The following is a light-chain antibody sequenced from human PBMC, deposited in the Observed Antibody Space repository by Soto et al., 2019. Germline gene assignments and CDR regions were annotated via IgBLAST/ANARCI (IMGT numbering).Light chain of an antibody. CDR2: RNN. Sequence: QSVLTQPPSASATPGQRVTISCSGSSSNIGSNYVYWYQQLPGAAPKILIYRNNQRPSGVPDRFSGSKSGTSASLAISGLRPEEEADYFCAAWDDSLSGVVFGGGTQLTVL. V-gene: IGLV1-47*01. CDR1: SSNIGSNY. J-gene: IGLJ2*01. CDR3: AAWDDSLSGVV.